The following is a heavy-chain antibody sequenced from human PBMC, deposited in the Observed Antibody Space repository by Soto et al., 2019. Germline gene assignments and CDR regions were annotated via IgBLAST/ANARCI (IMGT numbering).Heavy chain of an antibody. CDR3: AREGGSGSYRSYAMDV. Sequence: QVQLVQSGAEVKKPGSSVKVSCKASGGTFSSYTITWVRQAPGQGLEWMGGIIPIFGTANYAQKFQGRVTITADESTSTAYMELSSLRSEDTGVYYCAREGGSGSYRSYAMDVWGQGTTVTVSS. V-gene: IGHV1-69*12. CDR2: IIPIFGTA. CDR1: GGTFSSYT. J-gene: IGHJ6*02. D-gene: IGHD3-10*01.